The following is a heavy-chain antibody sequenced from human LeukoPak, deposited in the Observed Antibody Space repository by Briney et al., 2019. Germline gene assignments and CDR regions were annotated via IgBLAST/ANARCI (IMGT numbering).Heavy chain of an antibody. CDR3: ARAGRLAKELDY. J-gene: IGHJ4*02. Sequence: GGSLRLSCAASEFSVGSNYMTWVRQAPGKGLEWVSLIYSGGSTYYADSVKGRFTISRDNSKNTLYLQMNSLRAEDTAVYYCARAGRLAKELDYWGQGTLVTVSS. V-gene: IGHV3-66*01. CDR2: IYSGGST. D-gene: IGHD1-26*01. CDR1: EFSVGSNY.